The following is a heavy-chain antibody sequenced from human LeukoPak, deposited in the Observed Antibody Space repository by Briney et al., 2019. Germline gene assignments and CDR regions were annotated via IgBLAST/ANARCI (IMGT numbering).Heavy chain of an antibody. CDR2: INAGNGNT. CDR3: ARSGRVAGSPFDY. Sequence: ASVKVSCKASGYTFTSYAMHWVRQAPGQRLEWMGWINAGNGNTKYSQKFQGRVTITRDTSASTAYMELSSLRFEDTAVYYCARSGRVAGSPFDYWGQGTLVTVSS. J-gene: IGHJ4*02. D-gene: IGHD6-19*01. V-gene: IGHV1-3*01. CDR1: GYTFTSYA.